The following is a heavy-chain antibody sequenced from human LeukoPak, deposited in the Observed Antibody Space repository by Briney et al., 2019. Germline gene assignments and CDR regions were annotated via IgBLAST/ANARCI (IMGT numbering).Heavy chain of an antibody. V-gene: IGHV1-69*13. J-gene: IGHJ4*02. CDR3: ARAREITMVRGVITYFDY. Sequence: SVKVSCKASGYTFTSYYMHWVRQAPGQGLEWMGGIIPIFGTANYAQKFQGRVTITADESTSTAYMELSSLRSEDTAVYYCARAREITMVRGVITYFDYWGQGTLVTVSS. CDR2: IIPIFGTA. CDR1: GYTFTSYY. D-gene: IGHD3-10*01.